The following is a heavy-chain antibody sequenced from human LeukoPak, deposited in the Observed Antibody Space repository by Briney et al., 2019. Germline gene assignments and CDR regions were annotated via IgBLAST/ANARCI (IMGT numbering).Heavy chain of an antibody. J-gene: IGHJ4*02. D-gene: IGHD6-19*01. Sequence: PGRSLRLSCAASGFTFDDYAMHWVRQAPGKGLEWVSGISWNSDNIGYADSVKGRFTISRDNAKNSLFVQMNSLRAEDTALYFCAKDPRAVAGYYFGYWGQGILVTVSS. CDR3: AKDPRAVAGYYFGY. V-gene: IGHV3-9*01. CDR1: GFTFDDYA. CDR2: ISWNSDNI.